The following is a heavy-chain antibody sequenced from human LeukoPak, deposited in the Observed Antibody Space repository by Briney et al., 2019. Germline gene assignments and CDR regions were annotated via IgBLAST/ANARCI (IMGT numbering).Heavy chain of an antibody. Sequence: GGSLRLSCAASGFTFSSYGMHWVRQAPGKGLEWVAFIRYDGSNKYYADSVKGRFTISRDNSKNTLYLQMNSLRAEDTAVYYCARDLGTDSSGYFDYWGQGTLVTVSS. V-gene: IGHV3-30*02. CDR2: IRYDGSNK. CDR3: ARDLGTDSSGYFDY. J-gene: IGHJ4*02. D-gene: IGHD3-22*01. CDR1: GFTFSSYG.